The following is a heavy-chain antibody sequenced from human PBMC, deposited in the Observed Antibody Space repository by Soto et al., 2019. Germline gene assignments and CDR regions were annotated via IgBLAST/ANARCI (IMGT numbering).Heavy chain of an antibody. CDR2: IIPLFGTA. Sequence: QVYLVQSGAEVKKPGSSVKISCKASGGIFSSNTINWVRQAAGQGLEWMGGIIPLFGTANYAEKFQGRVTITADKSTKTEYMELTRLRSDDTAVYYCASKAACGGDCYAFDSWGQGTLVTVSS. CDR3: ASKAACGGDCYAFDS. CDR1: GGIFSSNT. J-gene: IGHJ4*02. V-gene: IGHV1-69*06. D-gene: IGHD2-21*02.